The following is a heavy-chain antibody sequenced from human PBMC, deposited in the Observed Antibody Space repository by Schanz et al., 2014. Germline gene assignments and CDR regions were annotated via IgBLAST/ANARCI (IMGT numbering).Heavy chain of an antibody. D-gene: IGHD4-17*01. V-gene: IGHV1-46*01. Sequence: QVQLVQSGSEVKKPGDSVKVSCETSGYSFTKYGINWVRQAPGQGLEWMGIINPSGGSTSYAQKFQGRVTMTRDTSTSTVYMELSSLRSEDTAVYYCARAPVTVGPYHYYMDVWGKGTTVTVSS. CDR3: ARAPVTVGPYHYYMDV. J-gene: IGHJ6*03. CDR2: INPSGGST. CDR1: GYSFTKYG.